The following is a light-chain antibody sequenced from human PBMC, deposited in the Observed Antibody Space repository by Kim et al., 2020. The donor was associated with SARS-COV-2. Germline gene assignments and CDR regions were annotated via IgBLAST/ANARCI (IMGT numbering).Light chain of an antibody. J-gene: IGLJ3*02. CDR1: SLRKYY. CDR2: GKY. Sequence: ALGQTVGLTCQGDSLRKYYATWYQQRPGQAPVLVLYGKYNRPSGIPDRFSGSGSGNTASLTITGAQAEDEADYYCNSRDSSGDHVVFGGGTKLTVL. CDR3: NSRDSSGDHVV. V-gene: IGLV3-19*01.